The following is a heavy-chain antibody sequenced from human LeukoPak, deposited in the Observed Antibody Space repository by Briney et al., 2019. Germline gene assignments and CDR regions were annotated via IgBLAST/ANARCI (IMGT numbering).Heavy chain of an antibody. D-gene: IGHD6-13*01. CDR3: ARSSIIAAAGPYYFDY. J-gene: IGHJ4*02. Sequence: GASVKVSCKASGGTFSSYTISWVRQAPGQGLEWMGGIIPIFGTANYAQKFQGRVTITADEPTSTAYMELSSLRSEDTAVYYCARSSIIAAAGPYYFDYWGQGTLVTVSS. CDR2: IIPIFGTA. V-gene: IGHV1-69*13. CDR1: GGTFSSYT.